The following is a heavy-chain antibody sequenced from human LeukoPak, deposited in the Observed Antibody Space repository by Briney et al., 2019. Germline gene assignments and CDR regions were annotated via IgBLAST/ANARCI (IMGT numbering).Heavy chain of an antibody. Sequence: PGGSLRLSCVGSEFTFSNYAMSWVRQAPGEGLEWVSVIHNDGSTYYADSVKGRFTVSRDNSKNMVFLRMNSLRVEDTAVYFCASLARDHWGRGTLVSVSS. CDR3: ASLARDH. J-gene: IGHJ4*02. CDR2: IHNDGST. CDR1: EFTFSNYA. D-gene: IGHD3-3*02. V-gene: IGHV3-53*01.